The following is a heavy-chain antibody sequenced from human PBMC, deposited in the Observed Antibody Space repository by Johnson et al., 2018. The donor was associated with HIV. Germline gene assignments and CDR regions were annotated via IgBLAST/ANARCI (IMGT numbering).Heavy chain of an antibody. V-gene: IGHV3-66*01. CDR2: IYSSGGS. Sequence: VQLVESGGGVVQPGGSLRLSCAEYGFTVSSSSMSWVRQAPGKGLEWVSVIYSSGGSYYVDSVRGRFTISRDNSKRKLYLQMDRLTAEDTAVYYCATYNFWSSYAFDIWGQGTTVTVSS. CDR1: GFTVSSSS. J-gene: IGHJ3*02. D-gene: IGHD3-3*01. CDR3: ATYNFWSSYAFDI.